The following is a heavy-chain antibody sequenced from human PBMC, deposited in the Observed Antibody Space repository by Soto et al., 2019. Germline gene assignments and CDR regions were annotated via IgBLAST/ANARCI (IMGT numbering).Heavy chain of an antibody. D-gene: IGHD2-15*01. CDR3: AREEGYCRGGSCFSSAFDL. V-gene: IGHV3-11*06. J-gene: IGHJ3*01. CDR1: GFTFSDYY. CDR2: ISSSSSYT. Sequence: GGSLRLSCAASGFTFSDYYMSWIRQAPGKGLEWVSYISSSSSYTNYADSVKGRFTISRDNAKNSVYLQMDSLRVEDTAVYYCAREEGYCRGGSCFSSAFDLWGQGTVVTGSS.